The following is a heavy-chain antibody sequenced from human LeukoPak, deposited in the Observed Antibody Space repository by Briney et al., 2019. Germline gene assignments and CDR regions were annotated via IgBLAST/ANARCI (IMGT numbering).Heavy chain of an antibody. D-gene: IGHD6-13*01. CDR1: GFTVSRNY. CDR3: AREYSSSWFIFDY. CDR2: IYSGGST. Sequence: PGGSLRLSCAASGFTVSRNYMSWVRQAPGKGLEWVSVIYSGGSTYADSVKGRFTISRDNSKNTLYLQMNNLRAEDTAVYYCAREYSSSWFIFDYWGQGTLVTVSS. J-gene: IGHJ4*02. V-gene: IGHV3-66*01.